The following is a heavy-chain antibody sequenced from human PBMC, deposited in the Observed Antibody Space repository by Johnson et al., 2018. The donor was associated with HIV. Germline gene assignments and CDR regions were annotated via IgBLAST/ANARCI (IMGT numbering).Heavy chain of an antibody. CDR1: DFTFTNNA. Sequence: QVHLVESGGGVVQPGRSLRLSCAASDFTFTNNAIHWVRQAPGKGLEWVAVISYDGSNKYYADSVKGRFTISRDNSKNTLYLQMNSLRAEDTAVYYCVRGGQWGATDAFDVWGQGTMVAVSS. CDR2: ISYDGSNK. CDR3: VRGGQWGATDAFDV. V-gene: IGHV3-30-3*01. J-gene: IGHJ3*01. D-gene: IGHD6-19*01.